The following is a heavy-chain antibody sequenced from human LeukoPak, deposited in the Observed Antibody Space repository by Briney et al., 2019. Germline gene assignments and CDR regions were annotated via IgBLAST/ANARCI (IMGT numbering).Heavy chain of an antibody. CDR3: ARDPNAFDI. V-gene: IGHV4-34*01. CDR2: INHSGST. J-gene: IGHJ3*02. Sequence: SETLSLTCAVYGGSFSGYYWSWIRQPPGKGLEWIGEINHSGSTNYNPSLKSRVTISVDTSKNLFSLKLSSVTAADTAVYYCARDPNAFDIWGQGTMVTVSS. CDR1: GGSFSGYY.